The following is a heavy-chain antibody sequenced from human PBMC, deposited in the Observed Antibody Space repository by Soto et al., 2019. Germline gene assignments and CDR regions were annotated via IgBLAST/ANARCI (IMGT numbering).Heavy chain of an antibody. J-gene: IGHJ4*02. D-gene: IGHD3-22*01. CDR1: GGSISSSSYY. Sequence: QLQLQESGPGLVKPSETLSLTCTVSGGSISSSSYYWGWIRQPPGKGLEWIGSIYYSGSTYYNPSLKSRVTISVDTSKNQFSLKLSSVTAADTAVYYCARHNYDCSGTDFDYWGQGTLVTVSS. CDR2: IYYSGST. CDR3: ARHNYDCSGTDFDY. V-gene: IGHV4-39*01.